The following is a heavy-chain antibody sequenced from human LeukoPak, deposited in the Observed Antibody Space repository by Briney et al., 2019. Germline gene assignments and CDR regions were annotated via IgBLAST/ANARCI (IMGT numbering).Heavy chain of an antibody. J-gene: IGHJ4*02. V-gene: IGHV3-23*01. Sequence: GGSLRLSCAASGFTFSTYAMSWVRQAPRKGLEWVSALTNSGGSGGVTYYADSVKGRFIISRDNSKSTLYLQLSSLRAEDTAVYYCAKAMSTDHYDSRGFYRVDFDSWGQGTLVTVSS. CDR1: GFTFSTYA. D-gene: IGHD3-22*01. CDR3: AKAMSTDHYDSRGFYRVDFDS. CDR2: LTNSGGSGGVT.